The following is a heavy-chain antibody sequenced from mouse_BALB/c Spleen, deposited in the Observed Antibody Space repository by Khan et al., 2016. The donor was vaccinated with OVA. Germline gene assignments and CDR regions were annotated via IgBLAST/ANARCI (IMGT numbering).Heavy chain of an antibody. CDR1: GFTFSDYS. J-gene: IGHJ3*01. CDR2: ISVGGSYT. D-gene: IGHD1-1*02. Sequence: EVELVESGGGLVKPGGSLKLSCAASGFTFSDYSMYWVRQTPEKRLEWVATISVGGSYTDYPDSVKGRFTISRDNAKNHLYLQMRSLQSEDTAFYYCARDRGYYYGYVAWFAYWGQGTLVTVSA. CDR3: ARDRGYYYGYVAWFAY. V-gene: IGHV5-4*02.